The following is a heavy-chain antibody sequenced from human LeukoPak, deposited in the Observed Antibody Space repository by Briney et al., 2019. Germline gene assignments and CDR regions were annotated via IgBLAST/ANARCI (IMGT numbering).Heavy chain of an antibody. Sequence: ASVKVSCKASGYTFTSYGISWVRQAPGQGLEWMGWIIAYNGNTNYAQKLQGRVTMTTDTSTSTAYMELRSLRADDTAVYYCARDRPLWFGELLLPYYYYGMDVWGQGTTVTVSS. J-gene: IGHJ6*02. CDR1: GYTFTSYG. CDR3: ARDRPLWFGELLLPYYYYGMDV. CDR2: IIAYNGNT. V-gene: IGHV1-18*01. D-gene: IGHD3-10*01.